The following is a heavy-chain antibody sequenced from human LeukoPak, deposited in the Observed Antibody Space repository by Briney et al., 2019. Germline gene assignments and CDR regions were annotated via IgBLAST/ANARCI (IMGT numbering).Heavy chain of an antibody. D-gene: IGHD3-10*01. J-gene: IGHJ3*02. CDR3: ARDRTDSWFGELLYAFDI. V-gene: IGHV3-7*01. CDR2: IKQDGSEK. Sequence: RSGGSLRLSCAASGFTFSSYWMSWVRQAPGKGLEWVANIKQDGSEKYYVDSVKGRFTISRDNAKNSLYLQMNSLRAEDTAVYYCARDRTDSWFGELLYAFDIWGQGTMVTVSS. CDR1: GFTFSSYW.